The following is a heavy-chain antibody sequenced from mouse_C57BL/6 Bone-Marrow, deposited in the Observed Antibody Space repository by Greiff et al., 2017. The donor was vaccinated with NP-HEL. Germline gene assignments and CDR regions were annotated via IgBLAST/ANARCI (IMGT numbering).Heavy chain of an antibody. CDR1: GFTFSSYG. CDR2: ISSGGSYT. Sequence: EVQVVESGGDLVKPGGSLKLSCAASGFTFSSYGMSWVRQTPDERLEWVATISSGGSYTYYPDSVKGRFTISRDNAKNTLYLQMSSLKSEDTAMYYCARQYYDWFAYWGQGTLVTVSA. V-gene: IGHV5-6*01. D-gene: IGHD2-4*01. CDR3: ARQYYDWFAY. J-gene: IGHJ3*01.